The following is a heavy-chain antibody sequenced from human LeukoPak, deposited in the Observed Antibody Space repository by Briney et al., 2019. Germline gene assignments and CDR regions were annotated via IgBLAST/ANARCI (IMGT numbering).Heavy chain of an antibody. CDR3: ARAGDGYYYYYYMDV. CDR2: IFSSESSNT. D-gene: IGHD5-24*01. CDR1: NGSFSTYY. J-gene: IGHJ6*03. V-gene: IGHV4-59*08. Sequence: SETLSLTCSVSNGSFSTYYWGWIRQPPGKRLEWNVYIFSSESSNTNYNPSLNGRVTISVDTSKNQFSLTLNSVTAADTAVYYCARAGDGYYYYYYMDVWGKGTTVTVSS.